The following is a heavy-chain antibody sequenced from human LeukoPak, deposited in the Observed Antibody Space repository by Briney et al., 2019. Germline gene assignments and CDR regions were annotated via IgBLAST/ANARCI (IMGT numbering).Heavy chain of an antibody. CDR2: ISAYNGNT. CDR3: ARPNYYDSSGYYYEAFDI. V-gene: IGHV1-18*01. D-gene: IGHD3-22*01. CDR1: GYTCTSYG. J-gene: IGHJ3*02. Sequence: ASVKVSCKASGYTCTSYGISWVRQAPGQGLEWMGWISAYNGNTNYAQKLQGRVTMTTDTSTSTAYMELRSLRSDDTAVYYCARPNYYDSSGYYYEAFDIWGQGTMVTVSS.